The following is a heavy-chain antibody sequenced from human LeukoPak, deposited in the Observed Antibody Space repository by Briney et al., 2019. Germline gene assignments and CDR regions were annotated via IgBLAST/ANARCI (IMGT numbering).Heavy chain of an antibody. CDR2: ISGSGNSA. CDR3: AKDQKRWLTDY. D-gene: IGHD5-24*01. Sequence: GGSLRLSCAASGFTFNTYAMSWVRQAPGEGLEWVSSISGSGNSAAYADSVKGRFNISRDNSKNTLYLQMNSLRAEDTAVYYCAKDQKRWLTDYWGQGTLVTVSS. V-gene: IGHV3-23*01. CDR1: GFTFNTYA. J-gene: IGHJ4*02.